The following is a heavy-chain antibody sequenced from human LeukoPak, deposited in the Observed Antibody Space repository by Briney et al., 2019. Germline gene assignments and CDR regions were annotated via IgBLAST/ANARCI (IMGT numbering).Heavy chain of an antibody. D-gene: IGHD3-3*01. CDR1: GFSLTTYE. J-gene: IGHJ4*02. CDR2: TDSNSETT. CDR3: ARGGITIFGVAIPNFDY. V-gene: IGHV3-48*03. Sequence: GGSLRLSCAVSGFSLTTYEMDWIRQAPGKGLEWVAYTDSNSETTHYADSVKGRFIISRDNAKNSLYLQMNSLRAEDTALYYCARGGITIFGVAIPNFDYWGQGTLVTVSS.